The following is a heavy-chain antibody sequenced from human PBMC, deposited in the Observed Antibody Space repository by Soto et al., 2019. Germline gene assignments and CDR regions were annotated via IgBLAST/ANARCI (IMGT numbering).Heavy chain of an antibody. D-gene: IGHD3-9*01. CDR1: GYSFSTFA. CDR3: AIILPRYRPIDY. Sequence: ASVKVSCKASGYSFSTFAIHWVRQAPGQRLEWMGWINAGNGDTKYSEKFQGRVTITGRTSASTAYMDLSSLRSEDTAVYYCAIILPRYRPIDYWGQGPLVTLSS. CDR2: INAGNGDT. J-gene: IGHJ4*02. V-gene: IGHV1-3*01.